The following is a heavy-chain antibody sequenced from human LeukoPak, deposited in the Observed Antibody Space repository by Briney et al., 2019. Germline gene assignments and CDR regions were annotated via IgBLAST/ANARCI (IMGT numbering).Heavy chain of an antibody. CDR1: GFTFSSYD. CDR2: ISISDSPI. D-gene: IGHD3-10*01. CDR3: ARTYEEDYYDSETSYAPVGYYFDY. Sequence: GGSLRLSCAASGFTFSSYDMNWVRQAPGKGLEWVSYISISDSPIYYADPVKGRFTISRDNAKNSLYLQMNSLRVEDTAVYYCARTYEEDYYDSETSYAPVGYYFDYWGQGTLVTVSS. V-gene: IGHV3-48*03. J-gene: IGHJ4*02.